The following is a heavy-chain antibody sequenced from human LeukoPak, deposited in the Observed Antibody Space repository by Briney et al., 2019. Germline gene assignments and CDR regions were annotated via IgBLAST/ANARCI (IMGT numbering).Heavy chain of an antibody. J-gene: IGHJ4*02. Sequence: PGGSLRLSCAAPGFTFSSYWMSWVRQAPGKGLEWVANIKQDGSEKYYVDSVKGRFTISRDNAKNSLYLQMNSLRAEDTAVYYCARGLGPWLVEGFDYWGQGTLVTVSS. V-gene: IGHV3-7*01. CDR3: ARGLGPWLVEGFDY. CDR2: IKQDGSEK. CDR1: GFTFSSYW. D-gene: IGHD6-19*01.